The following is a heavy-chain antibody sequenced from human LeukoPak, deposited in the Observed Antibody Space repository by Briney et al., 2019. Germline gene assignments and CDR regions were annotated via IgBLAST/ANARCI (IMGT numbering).Heavy chain of an antibody. D-gene: IGHD5-18*01. CDR3: ARDGYGLDTPMVSTIFDY. V-gene: IGHV3-30-3*01. Sequence: PAGSLRLSCAAPGFTFSSSAMHWVRQAPGKGLEWVAVISYDGSNKYYAGSVKGRFTIYRDNSKNTLYLQMNSLRAEDTAVYYCARDGYGLDTPMVSTIFDYWGQGTLVTVCS. J-gene: IGHJ4*02. CDR1: GFTFSSSA. CDR2: ISYDGSNK.